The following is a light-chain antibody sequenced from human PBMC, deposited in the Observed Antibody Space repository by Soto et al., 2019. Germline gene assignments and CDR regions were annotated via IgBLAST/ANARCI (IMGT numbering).Light chain of an antibody. Sequence: DVKMTQSPSTPSGSVGDRVTITCRASQTISSWLAWYQQKPGKAPKLLIYKASTLKSGVPSRFSGSESGTDFSLTISSLQPEDFATYFCQQSSDFPLTFGGGTKVDI. J-gene: IGKJ4*01. CDR3: QQSSDFPLT. CDR2: KAS. V-gene: IGKV1-5*03. CDR1: QTISSW.